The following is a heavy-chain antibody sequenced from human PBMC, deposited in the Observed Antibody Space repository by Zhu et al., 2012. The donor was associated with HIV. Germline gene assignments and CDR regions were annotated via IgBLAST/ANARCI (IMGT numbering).Heavy chain of an antibody. CDR2: IYHSGST. J-gene: IGHJ4*02. D-gene: IGHD3-9*01. Sequence: QVQLQESGPGLVKPSETLSLTCAVSGYSISSGYYWGWIRQPPGKGLEWIGSIYHSGSTNYNPSLKSRVTTSVDTSKNQFSLKLSSVTAADTAVYYCARGVRRITIFDWLFITYYFDYWGQGXPGHRPPQ. CDR1: GYSISSGYY. CDR3: ARGVRRITIFDWLFITYYFDY. V-gene: IGHV4-38-2*01.